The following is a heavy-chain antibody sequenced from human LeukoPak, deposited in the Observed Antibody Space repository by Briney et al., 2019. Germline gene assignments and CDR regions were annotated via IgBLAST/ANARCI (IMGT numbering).Heavy chain of an antibody. J-gene: IGHJ4*02. Sequence: GGPLRLSCAASGFMFSSYAVHWVRQAPGKGLEWVALISYDGTKEYYADSVKGRFTISRDNSKNTLYLQMNSLRAEDTAVYYCARDPDYGDYALFDYWGQGTLVTVSS. V-gene: IGHV3-30*04. CDR3: ARDPDYGDYALFDY. CDR2: ISYDGTKE. CDR1: GFMFSSYA. D-gene: IGHD4-17*01.